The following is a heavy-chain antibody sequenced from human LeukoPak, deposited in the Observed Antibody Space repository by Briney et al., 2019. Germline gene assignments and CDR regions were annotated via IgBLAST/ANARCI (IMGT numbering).Heavy chain of an antibody. J-gene: IGHJ3*01. Sequence: GGSLRLSCAASGFTFSSYAMHWVRQAPGKGLEWVAVISYDGSNKYYADSVKGRFTISRDNSKNTLYLQMNSLRAEDTAVYYCARDEPPLKWGQGTMVTVSS. V-gene: IGHV3-30*04. CDR3: ARDEPPLK. CDR1: GFTFSSYA. D-gene: IGHD1-14*01. CDR2: ISYDGSNK.